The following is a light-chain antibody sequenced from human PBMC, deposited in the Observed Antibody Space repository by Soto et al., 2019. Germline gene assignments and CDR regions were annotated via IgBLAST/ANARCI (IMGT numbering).Light chain of an antibody. J-gene: IGLJ1*01. CDR1: SSNIENNY. Sequence: QSVLTQPPSASGTPGQRVTISCSGSSSNIENNYVSWYQQLPGTAPKLLIYRNIQRPSGVPDRFSVSKSGTSASLAISGLQAEDEADYYCSAWDESHCGHVFGTGTKVTVL. CDR2: RNI. V-gene: IGLV1-47*01. CDR3: SAWDESHCGHV.